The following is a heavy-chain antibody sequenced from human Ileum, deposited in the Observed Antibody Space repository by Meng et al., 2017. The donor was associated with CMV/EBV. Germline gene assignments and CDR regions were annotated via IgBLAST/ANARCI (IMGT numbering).Heavy chain of an antibody. CDR2: ISYDGGHE. J-gene: IGHJ3*02. Sequence: GGSLRLSCTASGFEFGGYGMHWIRQAPGKGLEWVAAISYDGGHEDYADSVKGRFTISRENAKNSLYLQMNSLGAGDTAVYFCARGWGFGIWGQGTMVTVSS. D-gene: IGHD7-27*01. V-gene: IGHV3-30*03. CDR1: GFEFGGYG. CDR3: ARGWGFGI.